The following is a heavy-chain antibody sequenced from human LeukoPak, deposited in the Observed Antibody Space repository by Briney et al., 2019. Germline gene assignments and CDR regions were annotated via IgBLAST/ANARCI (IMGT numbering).Heavy chain of an antibody. Sequence: ASVKVSCKASGYTFTSYGISWVRQAPGHGLEWMGWISAYNGNTNYAQKLQGRVTMTTDTSTSTAYMELRSLRSDDTAVYYCARVRPLYSSIWIDYWGQGTLVTVSS. CDR2: ISAYNGNT. V-gene: IGHV1-18*01. D-gene: IGHD6-13*01. CDR1: GYTFTSYG. J-gene: IGHJ4*02. CDR3: ARVRPLYSSIWIDY.